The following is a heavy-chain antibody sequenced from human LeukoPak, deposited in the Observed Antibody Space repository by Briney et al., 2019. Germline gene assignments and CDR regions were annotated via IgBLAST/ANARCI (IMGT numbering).Heavy chain of an antibody. CDR2: ISSSSSYI. CDR1: GFTFSSYS. V-gene: IGHV3-21*01. Sequence: GGSLRLSCAASGFTFSSYSMNWVRQAPGKGLEWASSISSSSSYIYYADSVKGRFTISRDNAKNSLYLQMNSLRAEDTAVYYCARGDCSSTSCYYYWGQGTLVTVSS. CDR3: ARGDCSSTSCYYY. D-gene: IGHD2-2*01. J-gene: IGHJ4*02.